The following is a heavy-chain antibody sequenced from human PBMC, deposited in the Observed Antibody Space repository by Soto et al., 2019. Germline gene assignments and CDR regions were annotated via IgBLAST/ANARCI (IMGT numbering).Heavy chain of an antibody. V-gene: IGHV3-66*01. J-gene: IGHJ4*02. CDR3: ARASRNYYDSSGYLYYFDY. CDR2: IYSGGST. D-gene: IGHD3-22*01. Sequence: GSLRLSCAASGFTVSSNYMSWVRQAPGKGLEWVSVIYSGGSTYYADSVKGRFTTSRDNSKNTLYLQMNSLRAEDTAVYYCARASRNYYDSSGYLYYFDYWGQGTLVTVSS. CDR1: GFTVSSNY.